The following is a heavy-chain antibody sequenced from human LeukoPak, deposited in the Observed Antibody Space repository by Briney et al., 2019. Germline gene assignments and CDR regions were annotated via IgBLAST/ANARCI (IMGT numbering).Heavy chain of an antibody. V-gene: IGHV3-11*01. CDR3: ARAQSTPDRNYDFWSGYDY. J-gene: IGHJ4*02. CDR2: ISSSGSTI. D-gene: IGHD3-3*01. CDR1: GFTFSDYY. Sequence: NPGGSLRLSCAASGFTFSDYYMSWIRQAPGKGLEWVSYISSSGSTIYYADSVKGRFTISRDNAKNSLYLQMNSLRAEDTAVYYCARAQSTPDRNYDFWSGYDYWGQGTLVTVSS.